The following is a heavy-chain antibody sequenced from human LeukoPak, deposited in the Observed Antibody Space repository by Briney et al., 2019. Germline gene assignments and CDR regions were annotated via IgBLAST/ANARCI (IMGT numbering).Heavy chain of an antibody. CDR3: ARDPARYYDSSGDDSYYYYYGMDV. CDR2: IKQDGSEK. J-gene: IGHJ6*02. D-gene: IGHD3-22*01. V-gene: IGHV3-7*01. CDR1: GFTFSSYW. Sequence: GGSLRLPCAASGFTFSSYWMSWVRQAPGKGLEWVANIKQDGSEKYYVDSVKGRFTISRDNAKNSLYLQMNSLRAEDTAVYYCARDPARYYDSSGDDSYYYYYGMDVWGQGTTVTVSS.